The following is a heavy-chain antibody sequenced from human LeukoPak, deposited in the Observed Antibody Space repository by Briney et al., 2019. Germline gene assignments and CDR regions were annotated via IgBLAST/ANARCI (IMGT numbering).Heavy chain of an antibody. J-gene: IGHJ4*02. CDR2: ISSSSNYI. V-gene: IGHV3-21*01. D-gene: IGHD2-21*02. Sequence: GGSLRLSCAAPRFTFNSYTMDWVRQAPGKGLEWVSSISSSSNYIYYADSVKGRFTISRDNAKNLLYLQMNSLRAEDTAVYYCARDMRVVVVTATPDYWGQGTLVTVSS. CDR1: RFTFNSYT. CDR3: ARDMRVVVVTATPDY.